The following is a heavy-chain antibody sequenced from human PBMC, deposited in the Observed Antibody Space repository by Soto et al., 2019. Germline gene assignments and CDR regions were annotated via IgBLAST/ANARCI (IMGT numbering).Heavy chain of an antibody. CDR1: GFTFTSSA. V-gene: IGHV1-58*01. Sequence: QMQLVQSGPEVKKPGTSVKVSCKASGFTFTSSAVQWVRQARGQRLEWIGWIVVGSGNTNYAQKFQERVTITMDMSTSTAYMELSSLRSEDTAVYYCAAEARYYYYYGMDVWGQGTTVTVSS. CDR2: IVVGSGNT. CDR3: AAEARYYYYYGMDV. J-gene: IGHJ6*02.